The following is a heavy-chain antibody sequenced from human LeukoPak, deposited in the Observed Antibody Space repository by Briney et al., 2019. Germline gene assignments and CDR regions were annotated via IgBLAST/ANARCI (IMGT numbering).Heavy chain of an antibody. D-gene: IGHD2-2*01. Sequence: GESLKISCMGSGYSFTSYWIAWVRQMPGKGLEWMGIIYPGDSDTRYSPSFEGQVTISADKSITTAYLQWTSVKASDTAMYYCARQGWSSTAYYHIDVWGKGTTVTVSS. CDR3: ARQGWSSTAYYHIDV. CDR1: GYSFTSYW. CDR2: IYPGDSDT. J-gene: IGHJ6*03. V-gene: IGHV5-51*01.